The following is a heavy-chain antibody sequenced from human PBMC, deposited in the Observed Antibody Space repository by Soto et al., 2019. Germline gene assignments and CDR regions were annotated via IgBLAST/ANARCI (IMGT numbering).Heavy chain of an antibody. V-gene: IGHV3-7*03. CDR1: GFTFTTYW. CDR3: VRGGHGSGSYLGSY. D-gene: IGHD3-10*01. Sequence: EVQLVESGGGLAQPGGSLRLSCVASGFTFTTYWMSWVRQAPGKGLEWVSNIRQDGGAQYYVDSVKGRFTISRDNAKNSVYLQMDSLRAEDTSVYYCVRGGHGSGSYLGSYWGQGILVTVSS. CDR2: IRQDGGAQ. J-gene: IGHJ4*02.